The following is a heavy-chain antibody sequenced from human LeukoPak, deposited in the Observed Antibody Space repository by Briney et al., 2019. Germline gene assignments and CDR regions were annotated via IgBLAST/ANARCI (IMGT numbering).Heavy chain of an antibody. CDR1: GFTFSSYA. D-gene: IGHD1-7*01. V-gene: IGHV3-64*01. Sequence: GGSLRLSCAASGFTFSSYAMHWVRQAPGKGLEYVSAISSNGGSTYYANSVKGRFTISRDNSKNTLYLQMGSLRAEDMAVYYCARANHMSLGITGTTDYWGQGTLVTVSS. J-gene: IGHJ4*02. CDR2: ISSNGGST. CDR3: ARANHMSLGITGTTDY.